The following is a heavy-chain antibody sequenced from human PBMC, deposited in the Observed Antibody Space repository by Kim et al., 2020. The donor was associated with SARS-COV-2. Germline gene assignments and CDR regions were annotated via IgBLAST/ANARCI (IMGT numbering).Heavy chain of an antibody. CDR2: INAGNGNT. CDR3: ARATRPSPLWASSDWGWFDP. V-gene: IGHV1-3*01. D-gene: IGHD5-18*01. CDR1: GYTFTSYA. Sequence: ASVKVSCKASGYTFTSYAMHWVRQAPGQRLEWMGWINAGNGNTKYSQKFQGRVTITRDTSASTAYMELSSLRSEDTAVYYCARATRPSPLWASSDWGWFDPWGQGTLVTVSS. J-gene: IGHJ5*02.